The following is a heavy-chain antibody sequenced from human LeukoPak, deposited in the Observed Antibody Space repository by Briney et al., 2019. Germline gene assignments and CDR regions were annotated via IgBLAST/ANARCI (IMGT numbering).Heavy chain of an antibody. CDR1: GFTFSSYG. V-gene: IGHV3-33*01. CDR3: ARPNWNDVSYFDY. Sequence: GRSLRLSCAASGFTFSSYGMHWVRQAPGKGLEWVAVIWYDGSNKYYADSVKGRFTISRDNSKNTLYLQMNSLRAEDTAVYYCARPNWNDVSYFDYWGQGPLVTVSS. D-gene: IGHD1-1*01. J-gene: IGHJ4*02. CDR2: IWYDGSNK.